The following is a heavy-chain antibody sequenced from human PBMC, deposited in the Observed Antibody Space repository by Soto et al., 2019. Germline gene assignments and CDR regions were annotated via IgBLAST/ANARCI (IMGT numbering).Heavy chain of an antibody. J-gene: IGHJ6*02. CDR1: GFTFSGYS. CDR2: ISSSSSYI. Sequence: EEQVVESGGGLVKPGGSLRLSCAASGFTFSGYSMNWVRQAPGKGLEWVSSISSSSSYIFYADSVKGRFTISRDNAKNSLYLQMNSLRADDTAVYYCARDGIAATGYYYYYGMDVWGQGTTVTVSS. D-gene: IGHD6-13*01. V-gene: IGHV3-21*01. CDR3: ARDGIAATGYYYYYGMDV.